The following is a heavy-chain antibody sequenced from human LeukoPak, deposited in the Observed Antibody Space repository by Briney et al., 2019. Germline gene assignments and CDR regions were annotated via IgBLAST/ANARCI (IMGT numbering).Heavy chain of an antibody. CDR3: ARVVGATHYFDY. Sequence: PSETLSLTCTVSGGSISSSSYYWGWIRQPPGTGLEWIGSIYYSGSTYYNPSLKSRVTISVDTSKNQFSLKLSSVTAADTSVYYCARVVGATHYFDYWGQGTLVTVS. J-gene: IGHJ4*02. CDR2: IYYSGST. V-gene: IGHV4-39*01. D-gene: IGHD1-26*01. CDR1: GGSISSSSYY.